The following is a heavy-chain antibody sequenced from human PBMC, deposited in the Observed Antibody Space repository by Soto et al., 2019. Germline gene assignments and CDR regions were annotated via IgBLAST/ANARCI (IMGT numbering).Heavy chain of an antibody. J-gene: IGHJ4*02. V-gene: IGHV1-3*01. CDR2: INAGNGNT. CDR1: GYTFTSYA. CDR3: ARLGLISNAMNMYFDY. Sequence: GASVKVSCKASGYTFTSYAMHWVRQAPGQRLEWMGWINAGNGNTKYSQKFQGRVTITRDTSASTAYMQMNTLRAGDTAVYYCARLGLISNAMNMYFDYWGQGALVTVSS. D-gene: IGHD2-2*01.